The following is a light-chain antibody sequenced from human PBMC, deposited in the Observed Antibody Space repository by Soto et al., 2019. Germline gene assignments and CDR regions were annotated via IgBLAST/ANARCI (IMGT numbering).Light chain of an antibody. CDR1: QSISNW. Sequence: DIHMTQSPSTLPSSLFDRFTITFRASQSISNWLAWYQQKPGKAPELLIYAASTLQSGVPSRFSGSGSGTDFTLTISCLQPEDFATYYCQQYESLPLTFGQGTRLEIK. CDR2: AAS. CDR3: QQYESLPLT. V-gene: IGKV1-5*01. J-gene: IGKJ5*01.